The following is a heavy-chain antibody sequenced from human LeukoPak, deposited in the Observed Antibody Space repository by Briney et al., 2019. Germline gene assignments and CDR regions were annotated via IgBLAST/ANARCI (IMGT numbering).Heavy chain of an antibody. CDR3: AKGALRYFDWSFFDY. CDR1: GFTFSSYG. CDR2: ISYDGSNK. Sequence: GRSLRLSCAASGFTFSSYGMHWVRQAPGKGLEWVAVISYDGSNKYYADSVKGRFTISRDNSKDTLYLQMNSLRAEDTAVYYCAKGALRYFDWSFFDYWGQGTLVTVSS. D-gene: IGHD3-9*01. V-gene: IGHV3-30*18. J-gene: IGHJ4*02.